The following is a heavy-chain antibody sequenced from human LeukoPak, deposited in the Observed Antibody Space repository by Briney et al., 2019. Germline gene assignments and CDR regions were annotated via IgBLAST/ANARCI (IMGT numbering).Heavy chain of an antibody. CDR2: ISGSGAST. Sequence: GGSLRLSCAASGFIFSSFAMSWVRQAPGKGLEWVSSISGSGASTYYADSVKGRLTISRDNSKNTLYLQMNSLRAEDTAVYYCAKGRGSPFYFEYWGQGTLVTVSS. J-gene: IGHJ4*02. CDR1: GFIFSSFA. D-gene: IGHD1-26*01. V-gene: IGHV3-23*01. CDR3: AKGRGSPFYFEY.